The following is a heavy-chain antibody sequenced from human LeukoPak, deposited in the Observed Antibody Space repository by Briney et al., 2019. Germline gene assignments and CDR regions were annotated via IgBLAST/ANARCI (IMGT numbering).Heavy chain of an antibody. CDR1: GFTFSSFS. D-gene: IGHD3-22*01. J-gene: IGHJ1*01. CDR2: IRTSGTNT. CDR3: AREGTMIATDFQH. V-gene: IGHV3-48*04. Sequence: PGGSLRLSCAASGFTFSSFSMNWVRQAPGKGLEWVSYIRTSGTNTDYTGSMKGRFTISRDNAKNSLYLQMNSLRAEDTAVYYCAREGTMIATDFQHWGQGTLVTVSS.